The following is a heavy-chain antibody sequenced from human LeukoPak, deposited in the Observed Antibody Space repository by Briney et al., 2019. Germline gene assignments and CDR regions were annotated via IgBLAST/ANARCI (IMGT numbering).Heavy chain of an antibody. V-gene: IGHV1-2*02. J-gene: IGHJ6*03. CDR3: ARDFGGYSYGYGHYMDV. D-gene: IGHD5-18*01. Sequence: ASVKVSCKASGYTFTGYYMHWVRQAPGQGLEWMGWINPNSGGTNYAQKFQGRVTMTRDTSISTAYMELSRLRSDDTAVYYCARDFGGYSYGYGHYMDVWGKGTTVTVSS. CDR2: INPNSGGT. CDR1: GYTFTGYY.